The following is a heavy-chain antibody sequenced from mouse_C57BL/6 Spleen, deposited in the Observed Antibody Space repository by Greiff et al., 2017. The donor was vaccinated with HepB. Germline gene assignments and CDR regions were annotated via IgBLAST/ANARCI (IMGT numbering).Heavy chain of an antibody. J-gene: IGHJ4*01. V-gene: IGHV1-74*01. CDR2: IHPSDSDT. CDR3: AITDGYYDAMDY. CDR1: GYTFTSYW. Sequence: QVHVKQPGAELVKPGASVKVSCKASGYTFTSYWMHWVKQRPGQGLEWIGRIHPSDSDTNYNQKFKGKATLTVDKSSSTAYMQLSSLTSEDSAVYYCAITDGYYDAMDYWGQGTSVTVSS. D-gene: IGHD2-3*01.